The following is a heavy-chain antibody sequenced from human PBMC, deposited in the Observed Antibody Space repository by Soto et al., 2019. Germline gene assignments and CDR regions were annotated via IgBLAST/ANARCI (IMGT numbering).Heavy chain of an antibody. J-gene: IGHJ4*02. CDR2: INPNSGGT. CDR1: GYTFTGYY. V-gene: IGHV1-2*02. CDR3: ARDPTIFGVAEYYFDY. D-gene: IGHD3-3*01. Sequence: RASVKVSCKASGYTFTGYYMHWVRQAPGQGLEWMGWINPNSGGTNYAQKFQGRVTMTRDTSISTAYMELSRLRSDDTAVYYCARDPTIFGVAEYYFDYWGQGTLVTVSS.